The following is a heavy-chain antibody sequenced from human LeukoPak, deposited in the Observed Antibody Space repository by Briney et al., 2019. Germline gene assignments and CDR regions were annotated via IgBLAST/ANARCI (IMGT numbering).Heavy chain of an antibody. Sequence: GGSLRLSCVGSGFTFSHKGMHWVRQAPGKGLEWLAFVRYDGTDKYYADSVRGRFTISIDNSKNTVYLQMNTLRVEDTAMFFCAKESATGFCSSTSCPPDHWGQGVLVTVSS. CDR2: VRYDGTDK. V-gene: IGHV3-30*02. CDR1: GFTFSHKG. D-gene: IGHD2-2*01. CDR3: AKESATGFCSSTSCPPDH. J-gene: IGHJ5*02.